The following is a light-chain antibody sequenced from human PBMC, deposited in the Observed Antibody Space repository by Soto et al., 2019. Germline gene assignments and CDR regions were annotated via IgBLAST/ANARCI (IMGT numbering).Light chain of an antibody. CDR1: QSVNW. CDR2: KAS. Sequence: DIQMTQSPSTLSASVGDRVTITCRASQSVNWLAWYQQKPGKAPKLLIYKASSLEVGVPSRFSGSGSGTEFTLTISSLQPDDFATYYCQQYNSYRSWTFGQGTKVEFK. CDR3: QQYNSYRSWT. J-gene: IGKJ1*01. V-gene: IGKV1-5*03.